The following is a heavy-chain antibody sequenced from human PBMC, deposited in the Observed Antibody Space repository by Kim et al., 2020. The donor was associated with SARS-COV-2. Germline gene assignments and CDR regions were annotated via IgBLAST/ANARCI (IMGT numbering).Heavy chain of an antibody. J-gene: IGHJ4*02. V-gene: IGHV3-13*01. CDR3: ARGSPLLRYFDWLGPLDY. Sequence: GGSLRLSCAASGFTFSSYDMHWVRQATGKGLEWVSAIGTAGDTYYPGSVKGRFTISRENAKNSLYLQMNSLRAGDTAVYYCARGSPLLRYFDWLGPLDYWGQGTLVTVSS. CDR1: GFTFSSYD. D-gene: IGHD3-9*01. CDR2: IGTAGDT.